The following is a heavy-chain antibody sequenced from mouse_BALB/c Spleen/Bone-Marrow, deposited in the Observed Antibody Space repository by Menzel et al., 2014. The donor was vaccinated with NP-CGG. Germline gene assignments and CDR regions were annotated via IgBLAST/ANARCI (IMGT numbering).Heavy chain of an antibody. CDR1: GFDFSRYW. Sequence: EVKLLESGGGLVQPGGSLKLSCAASGFDFSRYWMSWVRQAPGKGLEWIGEINPDSSTINYTPSLKDKFIISRDNAKNTLYLQMSKVRSEDTALYYCARPGWGNYVFVYWGQGTLVTAST. D-gene: IGHD2-1*01. J-gene: IGHJ3*01. CDR2: INPDSSTI. CDR3: ARPGWGNYVFVY. V-gene: IGHV4-1*02.